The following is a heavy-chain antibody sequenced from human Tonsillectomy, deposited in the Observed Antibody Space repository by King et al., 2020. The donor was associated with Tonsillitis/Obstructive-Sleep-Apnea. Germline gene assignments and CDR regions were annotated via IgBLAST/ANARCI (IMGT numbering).Heavy chain of an antibody. V-gene: IGHV3-33*01. Sequence: VQLVESGGGVVQPGRSLRLSCAASGFTFRTYGMHWVRQPPGKGLEWVAVIWFDGSNKYYADSVKGRFTISRDNSKNTLYLQMNSVRPEDTAVYYCTRVRERGGDYWGQGTLVTVSS. J-gene: IGHJ4*02. CDR2: IWFDGSNK. CDR1: GFTFRTYG. CDR3: TRVRERGGDY. D-gene: IGHD3-10*01.